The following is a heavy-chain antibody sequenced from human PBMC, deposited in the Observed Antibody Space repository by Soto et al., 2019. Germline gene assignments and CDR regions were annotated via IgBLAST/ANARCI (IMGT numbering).Heavy chain of an antibody. J-gene: IGHJ4*02. CDR3: AKDARPPRPITTIVVVESLDY. Sequence: PVGSLRLSCAASGFTFSSYAMSWVRQAPGKGLEWVSAISGSGGSTYYADSVKGRFTISRDNSKNTLYLQMNSLRAEDTAVYYCAKDARPPRPITTIVVVESLDYWGQGTLVTVSS. V-gene: IGHV3-23*01. CDR2: ISGSGGST. CDR1: GFTFSSYA. D-gene: IGHD3-22*01.